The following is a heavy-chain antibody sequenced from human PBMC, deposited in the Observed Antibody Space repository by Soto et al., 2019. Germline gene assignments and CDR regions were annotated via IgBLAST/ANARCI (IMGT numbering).Heavy chain of an antibody. J-gene: IGHJ5*02. CDR3: AGHSGYDYTDWFDP. D-gene: IGHD5-12*01. CDR1: GYTFTSYG. CDR2: IIPILGKT. V-gene: IGHV1-69*04. Sequence: GASVKVSCKASGYTFTSYGISWVRQAPGQGLEWMGRIIPILGKTNYAQKLQGRVTITADKSTSTAYMELSSLRSEDTAVYYCAGHSGYDYTDWFDPWGQGTLVTVSS.